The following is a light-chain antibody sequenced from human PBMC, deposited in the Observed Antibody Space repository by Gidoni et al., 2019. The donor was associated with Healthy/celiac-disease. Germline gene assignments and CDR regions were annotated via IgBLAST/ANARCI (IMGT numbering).Light chain of an antibody. V-gene: IGKV3-20*01. CDR2: GAS. CDR1: QSVRSSY. Sequence: EMALTQSPGTLSLSPGERATLSCRASQSVRSSYLAWYQQKPGQAPRLLLYGASSRAPGIPDRFSGSGSGTDFTLTISRLEPEDFAVYYCQQYGSKPRTFGQGTKVEIK. J-gene: IGKJ1*01. CDR3: QQYGSKPRT.